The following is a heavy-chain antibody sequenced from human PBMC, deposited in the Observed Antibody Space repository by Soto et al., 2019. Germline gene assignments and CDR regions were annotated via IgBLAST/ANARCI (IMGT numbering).Heavy chain of an antibody. D-gene: IGHD6-6*01. CDR3: ASSGVEYSSSSNYGMDV. CDR2: IIPIFGTA. J-gene: IGHJ6*02. CDR1: GGTFSSYA. Sequence: QVQLVQSGAEVKKPGSSVKVSCKASGGTFSSYAISWVRQAPGQGLEWVGGIIPIFGTANYEQKFQGRVTITADESTSTAYMELSSLRSEDRAVYYCASSGVEYSSSSNYGMDVCGQVTTVTVAS. V-gene: IGHV1-69*01.